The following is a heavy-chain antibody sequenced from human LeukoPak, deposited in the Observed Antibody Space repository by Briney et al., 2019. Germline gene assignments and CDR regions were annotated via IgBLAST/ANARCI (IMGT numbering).Heavy chain of an antibody. J-gene: IGHJ6*01. CDR1: GCPISSYF. CDR2: IYPSGST. Sequence: SETLSLTCTVSGCPISSYFWSWIRQPAGKGLEWIGRIYPSGSTNYNPPLKSRVTMSVDTSKNQFSLKLSSVTAADTAVYYCARAAAFYYDSSGYFTSQYYYGMDVWREGSTV. CDR3: ARAAAFYYDSSGYFTSQYYYGMDV. V-gene: IGHV4-4*07. D-gene: IGHD3-22*01.